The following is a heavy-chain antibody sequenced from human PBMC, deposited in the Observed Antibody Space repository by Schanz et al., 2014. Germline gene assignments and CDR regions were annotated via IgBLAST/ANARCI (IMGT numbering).Heavy chain of an antibody. CDR1: GFTYSSYW. CDR2: IDTGGSYT. V-gene: IGHV3-74*01. Sequence: EVQLVESGGGFVQPGGSLRLSCAASGFTYSSYWMHWVRQAPGNGLVWVSAIDTGGSYTSYVDSVKGRFTISRDNAKNTLYLQMSRLRAEDTAVYFCARDGGRDGYNLAFDVWGQGTLVTVSS. CDR3: ARDGGRDGYNLAFDV. D-gene: IGHD5-12*01. J-gene: IGHJ3*01.